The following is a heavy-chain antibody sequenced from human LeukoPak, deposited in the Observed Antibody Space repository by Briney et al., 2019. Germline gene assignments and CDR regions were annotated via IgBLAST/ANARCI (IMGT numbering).Heavy chain of an antibody. V-gene: IGHV3-23*01. Sequence: GGSLRLSCAASGFTFSSYAMSWVRQAPGKGLEWVSVISGSGGGASYADSVKGRFTISRGNSKNTLYLQMNSLRAEDTAVYYCAKVSKGGSTRWFDPWGQGTLVTVSS. CDR1: GFTFSSYA. D-gene: IGHD2/OR15-2a*01. J-gene: IGHJ5*02. CDR2: ISGSGGGA. CDR3: AKVSKGGSTRWFDP.